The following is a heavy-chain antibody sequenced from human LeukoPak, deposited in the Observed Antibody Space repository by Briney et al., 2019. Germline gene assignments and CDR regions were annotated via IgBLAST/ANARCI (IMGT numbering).Heavy chain of an antibody. V-gene: IGHV3-23*01. CDR2: ISGSGGST. Sequence: GGSLRLSCAASGFTFSSYAMSWVRQAPGKGLEWVSAISGSGGSTYYADSVKGRFTISRDNSKNTLYLQMNSLRAEDTAVYYCAKAGRATYYYDSSGYYYFDYWGQGTLVAVSS. CDR3: AKAGRATYYYDSSGYYYFDY. CDR1: GFTFSSYA. D-gene: IGHD3-22*01. J-gene: IGHJ4*02.